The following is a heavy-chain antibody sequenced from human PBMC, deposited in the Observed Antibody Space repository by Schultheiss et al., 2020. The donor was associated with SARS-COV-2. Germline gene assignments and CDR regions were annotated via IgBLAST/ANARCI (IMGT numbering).Heavy chain of an antibody. CDR3: ARAPHFDWYYYFDY. CDR2: IYTSGST. J-gene: IGHJ4*02. Sequence: SQTLSLTCAVYGGSFSGYYWSWIRQPAGKGLEWIGRIYTSGSTNYNPSLKSRVTISVDTSKNQFSLKLSSVTAADTAVYYCARAPHFDWYYYFDYWGQGTLVTVSS. CDR1: GGSFSGYY. V-gene: IGHV4-59*10. D-gene: IGHD3-9*01.